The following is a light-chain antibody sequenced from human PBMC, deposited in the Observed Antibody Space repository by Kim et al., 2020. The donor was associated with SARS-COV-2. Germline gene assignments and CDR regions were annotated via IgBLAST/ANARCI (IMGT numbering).Light chain of an antibody. Sequence: ASVGDRVTNTCRASQSISNFVNWYQQIPGEAPRVLISAASSLQSGVPSRFSGSVSGTDFTLTISTLQPEDSASYYCQQVHSIPITFGQGTRLGIK. CDR1: QSISNF. V-gene: IGKV1-39*01. CDR2: AAS. J-gene: IGKJ5*01. CDR3: QQVHSIPIT.